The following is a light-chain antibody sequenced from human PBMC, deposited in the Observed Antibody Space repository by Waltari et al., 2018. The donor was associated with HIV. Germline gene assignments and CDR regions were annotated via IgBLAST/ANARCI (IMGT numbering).Light chain of an antibody. V-gene: IGLV3-1*01. J-gene: IGLJ2*01. Sequence: SFDLAQPPSVSVSPGQTATIACSGDTVGNINFFCYYQKSGQAPVLVIYDDDKRPSGIAERFSGSKSGKTGTLTITGTQSMDEGDYYCQAWDKNDVIFGGGTKLTVL. CDR1: TVGNIN. CDR3: QAWDKNDVI. CDR2: DDD.